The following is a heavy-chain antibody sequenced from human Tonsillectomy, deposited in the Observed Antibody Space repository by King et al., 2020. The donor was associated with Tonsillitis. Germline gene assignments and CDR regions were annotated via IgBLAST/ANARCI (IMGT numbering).Heavy chain of an antibody. CDR2: ISSRDATT. Sequence: VQLVESGGGLVKPGGSLRLSCAASGFMFSYFYMSWIRQAPGKWLEWVSYISSRDATTYYADSVKGRFTISRDNAKNSLYLQMNSLRAEDTAVYYCARDTYYSDNTYDYWGQGTLVTVSS. V-gene: IGHV3-11*01. J-gene: IGHJ4*02. CDR3: ARDTYYSDNTYDY. D-gene: IGHD3-22*01. CDR1: GFMFSYFY.